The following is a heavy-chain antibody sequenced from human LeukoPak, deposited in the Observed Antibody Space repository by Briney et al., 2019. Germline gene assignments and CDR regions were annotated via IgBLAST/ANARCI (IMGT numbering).Heavy chain of an antibody. J-gene: IGHJ4*02. CDR3: ARGDDFSGDH. CDR2: IHPEGNEK. CDR1: GFTFSKFR. D-gene: IGHD1-1*01. V-gene: IGHV3-7*04. Sequence: GGSLRLSCAVSGFTFSKFRMSWVRQAPGRGLEWVANIHPEGNEKYHVESVKGRFTISRDNAKNLLFLQMNGLRVEDTAVYYCARGDDFSGDHWGQGTLVTVSS.